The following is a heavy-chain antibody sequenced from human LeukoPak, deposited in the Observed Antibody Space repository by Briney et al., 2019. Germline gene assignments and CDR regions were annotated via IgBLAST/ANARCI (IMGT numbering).Heavy chain of an antibody. Sequence: SGGSLRLSGAASEFTFSTYNMNWVRQAPGKGLDGVSSINSGSTYIYYADSVKGRFTISIDNAKNSLYLQMNSLRAEDTAVYYCARVSVGNNYGSGSYDNWGQGTLVTVSS. V-gene: IGHV3-21*01. CDR1: EFTFSTYN. J-gene: IGHJ4*02. CDR2: INSGSTYI. CDR3: ARVSVGNNYGSGSYDN. D-gene: IGHD3-10*01.